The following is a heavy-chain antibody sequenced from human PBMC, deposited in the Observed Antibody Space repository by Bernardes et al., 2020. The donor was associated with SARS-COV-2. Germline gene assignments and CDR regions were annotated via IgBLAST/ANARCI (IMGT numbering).Heavy chain of an antibody. CDR3: AKGMVVTPVRDRAFDI. Sequence: GGSLRLSCAGSGFTFSSYWMHWVRQAPGKGLVWVSRINEDGNVVITYYADSVRGRFTISRDNSKNTLYLQMSSLRAEDTAIYYCAKGMVVTPVRDRAFDIWGHGTTVTVSS. V-gene: IGHV3-74*01. J-gene: IGHJ3*02. CDR1: GFTFSSYW. CDR2: INEDGNVVIT. D-gene: IGHD2-21*02.